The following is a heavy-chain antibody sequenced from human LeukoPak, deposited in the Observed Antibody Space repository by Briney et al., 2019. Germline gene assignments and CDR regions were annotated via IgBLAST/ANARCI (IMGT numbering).Heavy chain of an antibody. CDR3: ARRFLEWLFVAEASDI. V-gene: IGHV4-59*08. D-gene: IGHD3-3*01. Sequence: SETLSLTCTVSGGSISSYYWSWIRQPPGKGLEWIGYIYYSGSTNYNPSLKSRVTISVDTSKNQFSLKLSSVTAADTAVYYCARRFLEWLFVAEASDIWGQGTMVTVSS. CDR1: GGSISSYY. CDR2: IYYSGST. J-gene: IGHJ3*02.